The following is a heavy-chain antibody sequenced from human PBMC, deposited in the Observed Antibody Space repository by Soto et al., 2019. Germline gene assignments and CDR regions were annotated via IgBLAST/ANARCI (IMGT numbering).Heavy chain of an antibody. CDR3: ATPQDYDGCLDS. D-gene: IGHD3-22*01. CDR2: ISSNGGST. V-gene: IGHV3-64*01. Sequence: GGTLRLSCAASGFTFSSYAMHWVRQAPGKGLEYVSAISSNGGSTYYANSVKGRLTLTRDTHGNTAYLEMNSLISENTAVYYCATPQDYDGCLDSWGQGTLVTVSS. J-gene: IGHJ4*02. CDR1: GFTFSSYA.